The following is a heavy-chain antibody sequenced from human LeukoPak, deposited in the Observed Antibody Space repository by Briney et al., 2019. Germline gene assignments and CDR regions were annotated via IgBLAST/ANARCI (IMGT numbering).Heavy chain of an antibody. V-gene: IGHV5-51*01. CDR3: ARRPDYYDSSGYAGDY. CDR1: GYSFTSYW. J-gene: IGHJ4*02. CDR2: IYPGDSDT. Sequence: GESLKISCKGSGYSFTSYWIGCVRQMPGKGLEWMGNIYPGDSDTRYSPSFQGQVTISADKSISTAYLQWSSLKASDAAMYYCARRPDYYDSSGYAGDYWGQGTLVTVSS. D-gene: IGHD3-22*01.